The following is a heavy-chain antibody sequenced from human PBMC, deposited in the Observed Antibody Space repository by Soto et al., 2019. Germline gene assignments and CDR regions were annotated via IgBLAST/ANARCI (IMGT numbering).Heavy chain of an antibody. J-gene: IGHJ4*02. CDR1: GFTFSSYW. CDR3: AREAPFGYSSGWTYFDY. Sequence: GGSLRLSCAASGFTFSSYWMRWVRQAPGKGLEWVANIKQDGSEKYYVDSVKGRFTISRDNAKNSLYLQMNSLRAEDTAAYYCAREAPFGYSSGWTYFDYWGQGTLVTVSS. D-gene: IGHD6-19*01. CDR2: IKQDGSEK. V-gene: IGHV3-7*05.